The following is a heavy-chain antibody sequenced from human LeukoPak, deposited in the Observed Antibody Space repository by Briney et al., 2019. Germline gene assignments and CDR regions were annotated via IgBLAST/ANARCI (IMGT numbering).Heavy chain of an antibody. CDR3: ARAGLDDSSGRDAFDI. CDR2: IYYSGST. CDR1: GGSISSGDYY. D-gene: IGHD3-22*01. V-gene: IGHV4-30-4*01. J-gene: IGHJ3*02. Sequence: PSGTLSLTCTVSGGSISSGDYYWSWIRQPPGKGLEWIGYIYYSGSTYYNPSLKSRVTISVDTSKNQFSLKLSSVTAADTAVYYCARAGLDDSSGRDAFDIWGQGTMVTVSS.